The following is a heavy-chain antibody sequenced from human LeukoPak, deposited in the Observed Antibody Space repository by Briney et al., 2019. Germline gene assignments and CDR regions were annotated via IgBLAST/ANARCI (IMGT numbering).Heavy chain of an antibody. Sequence: GGSLRLSRAASAFTFTTYSMNWVRQAPGKGLEWLSYISSSSNTIYYADSVNGRFTISRDNAKNSLYLQMNSLRAEDTAVYYCASLIPYYYDSSTYSPGDYWGQGTLVTVSS. D-gene: IGHD3-22*01. V-gene: IGHV3-48*01. CDR3: ASLIPYYYDSSTYSPGDY. J-gene: IGHJ4*02. CDR1: AFTFTTYS. CDR2: ISSSSNTI.